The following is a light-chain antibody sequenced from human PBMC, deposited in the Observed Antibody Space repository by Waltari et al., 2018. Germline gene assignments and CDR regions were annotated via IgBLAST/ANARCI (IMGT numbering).Light chain of an antibody. V-gene: IGLV2-14*03. J-gene: IGLJ2*01. CDR3: SSYTITSTPVV. CDR1: SSDIGSQSP. Sequence: QSALTPPASVSGSPGQSITISCTGTSSDIGSQSPVSWYQQHPGKDPKLMINDVSNRLSGVSSRFSASKSGDTASLTISGLQAEDEADYYCSSYTITSTPVVFGGGTKLTVL. CDR2: DVS.